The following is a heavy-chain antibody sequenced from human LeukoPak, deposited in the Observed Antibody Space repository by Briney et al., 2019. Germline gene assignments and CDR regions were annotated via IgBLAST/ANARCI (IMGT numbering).Heavy chain of an antibody. CDR2: ISGSGGGT. CDR1: GFTFSSYV. Sequence: GGSLRSSCAASGFTFSSYVMTWARQAPGKGLEWVSAISGSGGGTYYADSVKGRFTISRDNSKNTLYLQTNSLRAEDTAVYYCARRGAAGTYYFDYWGQGTLVTVSS. D-gene: IGHD6-13*01. V-gene: IGHV3-23*01. J-gene: IGHJ4*02. CDR3: ARRGAAGTYYFDY.